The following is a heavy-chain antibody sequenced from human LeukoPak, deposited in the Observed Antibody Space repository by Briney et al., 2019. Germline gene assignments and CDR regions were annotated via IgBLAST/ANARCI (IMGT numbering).Heavy chain of an antibody. J-gene: IGHJ4*02. CDR2: IKQDGSEK. Sequence: GGSLRLSCAASGFTFSSYWMSWVRQAPGKGLEWVANIKQDGSEKYYVDSVKGRFTISRDNAKNSLYLQMKSLRAEDTAVYYCARAHMVRGAAYYFDYWGQGTLVTVSS. CDR1: GFTFSSYW. V-gene: IGHV3-7*01. CDR3: ARAHMVRGAAYYFDY. D-gene: IGHD3-10*01.